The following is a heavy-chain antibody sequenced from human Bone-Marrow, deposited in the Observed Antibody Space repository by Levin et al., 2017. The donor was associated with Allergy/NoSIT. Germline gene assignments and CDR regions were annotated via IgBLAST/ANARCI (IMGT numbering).Heavy chain of an antibody. CDR2: ISLTGGEK. V-gene: IGHV3-11*01. J-gene: IGHJ4*02. D-gene: IGHD3-22*01. CDR3: GRQRGRRQWLPPDF. Sequence: GGSLRLSCAASGFTFSDYYLSWIRQAPGKGLEWVAYISLTGGEKYYADSVKGRFTVSRDNIGNVLYLQMNNLRDDDTAVYYCGRQRGRRQWLPPDFWGQGTLIIVSS. CDR1: GFTFSDYY.